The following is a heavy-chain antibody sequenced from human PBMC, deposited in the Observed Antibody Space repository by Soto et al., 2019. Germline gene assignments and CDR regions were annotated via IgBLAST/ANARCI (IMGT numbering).Heavy chain of an antibody. D-gene: IGHD6-19*01. CDR2: TRNSGGA. CDR1: SGSVFSSNW. Sequence: QVQLQESGPGLVKPSGTLSLTCAVSSGSVFSSNWWSWVRLPPGKGLEWIGETRNSGGANYNPSLKSRVNITVDRSRNDIFLELSSVTAADTAVYYCASHLVMAGTRGFDHWGLGTLVTVSS. CDR3: ASHLVMAGTRGFDH. V-gene: IGHV4-4*02. J-gene: IGHJ4*02.